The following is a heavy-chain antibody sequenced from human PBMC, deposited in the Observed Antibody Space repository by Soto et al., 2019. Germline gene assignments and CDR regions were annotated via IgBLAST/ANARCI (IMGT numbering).Heavy chain of an antibody. Sequence: QVQLVQSGAEVKKPGASVKVSCKASGYTFTSYGISWVRQAPGQGLEWMGWISAYNGNTNYAQKLQGRVTMTTDTSSRRDDREVRSRRTEDTAVYYFAGGSGSYDHYCDEWGQGTLVTVYS. CDR3: AGGSGSYDHYCDE. V-gene: IGHV1-18*01. J-gene: IGHJ4*02. CDR2: ISAYNGNT. CDR1: GYTFTSYG. D-gene: IGHD3-10*01.